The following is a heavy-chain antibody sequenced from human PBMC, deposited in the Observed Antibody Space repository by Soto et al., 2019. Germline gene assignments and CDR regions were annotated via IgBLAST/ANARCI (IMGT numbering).Heavy chain of an antibody. CDR1: GFTFSSYA. Sequence: PGVSLRLSCAASGFTFSSYAMSWVRQAPGKGLEWVSAISGSGGSTYYADSVKGRFTISRDNSKNTLYLQMNSLRAEDTAVYYCAKKLDSLWPTPYYMDVWGKGTTVTVSS. V-gene: IGHV3-23*01. CDR3: AKKLDSLWPTPYYMDV. J-gene: IGHJ6*03. CDR2: ISGSGGST. D-gene: IGHD5-18*01.